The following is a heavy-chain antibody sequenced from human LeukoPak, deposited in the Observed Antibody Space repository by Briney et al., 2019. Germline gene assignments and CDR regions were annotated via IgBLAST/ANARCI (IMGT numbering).Heavy chain of an antibody. Sequence: PGGSLRLSCAASGFTFSSYAMSWVRQAPGKGLEWVSAISGSGGSTYYADSVKGRFTISRDNSKNTLYLQMNSLRAEDTAVYYCAKGRSGQSRSWYFDLWGRGTLVTVSS. V-gene: IGHV3-23*01. D-gene: IGHD6-19*01. J-gene: IGHJ2*01. CDR3: AKGRSGQSRSWYFDL. CDR2: ISGSGGST. CDR1: GFTFSSYA.